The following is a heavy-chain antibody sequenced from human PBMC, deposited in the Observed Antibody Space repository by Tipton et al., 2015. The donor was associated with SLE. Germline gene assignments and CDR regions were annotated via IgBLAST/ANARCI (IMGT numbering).Heavy chain of an antibody. J-gene: IGHJ4*02. D-gene: IGHD1-26*01. CDR3: AGGVGPKGVLDY. CDR2: ISPYNGNS. V-gene: IGHV1-18*01. Sequence: QLVQSGAEVKKPGASVKVSCKASGDTFTNYGISWVRQAPGQGLEWMGWISPYNGNSDYERKFQGRVAMTTETSTTTAYMELRSLRSDDTAMYYCAGGVGPKGVLDYWGQGTLVTVSS. CDR1: GDTFTNYG.